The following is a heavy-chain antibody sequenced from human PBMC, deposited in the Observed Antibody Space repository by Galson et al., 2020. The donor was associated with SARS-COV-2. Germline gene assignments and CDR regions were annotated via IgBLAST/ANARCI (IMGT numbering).Heavy chain of an antibody. V-gene: IGHV4-59*01. CDR3: ARASMARITIFGVVKQFDY. CDR2: IYYSGST. Sequence: SETLSLTCTVSGGSISSYYWSWIRQPPGKGLEWIGYIYYSGSTNYNPSLKSRVTISVDTSKNQFSLKLSSVTAADTAVYYCARASMARITIFGVVKQFDYWGQGTLVTVSS. J-gene: IGHJ4*02. CDR1: GGSISSYY. D-gene: IGHD3-3*01.